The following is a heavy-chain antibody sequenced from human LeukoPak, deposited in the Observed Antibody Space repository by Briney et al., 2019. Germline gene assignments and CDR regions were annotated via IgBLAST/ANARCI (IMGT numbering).Heavy chain of an antibody. CDR1: GGSISTFY. D-gene: IGHD5-12*01. V-gene: IGHV4-59*01. CDR3: ARGGYSGSDWTT. Sequence: SETLSLTCTVSGGSISTFYWNWIRQPPGKGLEWIGYIYHSGDTRYNPSLKSRVTISVDTSKSRFSLKVSSVTAADTAVYYCARGGYSGSDWTTWGQGTLVTVSS. J-gene: IGHJ5*02. CDR2: IYHSGDT.